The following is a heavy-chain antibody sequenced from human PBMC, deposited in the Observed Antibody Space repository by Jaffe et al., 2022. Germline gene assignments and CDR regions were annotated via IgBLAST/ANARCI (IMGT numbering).Heavy chain of an antibody. D-gene: IGHD6-19*01. V-gene: IGHV4-4*02. J-gene: IGHJ3*02. CDR1: GGSISSSNW. CDR2: IYHSGST. Sequence: QVQLQESGPGLVKPSGTLSLTCAVSGGSISSSNWWSWVRQPPGKGLEWIGEIYHSGSTNYNPSLKSRVTISVDKSKNQFSLKLSSVTAADTAVYYCARDGSPGYSSGWYLMRGPATRYDAFDIWGQGTMVTVSS. CDR3: ARDGSPGYSSGWYLMRGPATRYDAFDI.